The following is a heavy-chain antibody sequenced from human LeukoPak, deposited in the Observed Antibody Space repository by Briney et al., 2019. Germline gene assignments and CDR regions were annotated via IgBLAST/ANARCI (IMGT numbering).Heavy chain of an antibody. CDR3: AKEHQAKYYGDYDLDY. CDR2: ISGSGGST. CDR1: GFTFADYA. Sequence: GGSLRLSCAASGFTFADYAMSWVRQAPGKGLEWVSGISGSGGSTYYADSVKGRFTISRDNSKNTLYLQMNSLRAEDTAVYYCAKEHQAKYYGDYDLDYWGQGTLVTVSS. V-gene: IGHV3-23*01. J-gene: IGHJ4*02. D-gene: IGHD4-17*01.